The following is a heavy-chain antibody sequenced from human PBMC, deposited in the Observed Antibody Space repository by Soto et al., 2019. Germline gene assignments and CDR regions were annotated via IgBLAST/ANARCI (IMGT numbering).Heavy chain of an antibody. J-gene: IGHJ4*02. CDR2: IYHSGST. CDR1: GGSISSSNW. CDR3: ARRLGYCSSTSCYPTHYFDY. V-gene: IGHV4-4*02. D-gene: IGHD2-2*01. Sequence: AVSGGSISSSNWWSWVRQPPGKGLEWIGEIYHSGSTNYNPSLKSRVTISVDKSKNQFSLKLSSVTAADTAVYYCARRLGYCSSTSCYPTHYFDYWGQGTLVTVSS.